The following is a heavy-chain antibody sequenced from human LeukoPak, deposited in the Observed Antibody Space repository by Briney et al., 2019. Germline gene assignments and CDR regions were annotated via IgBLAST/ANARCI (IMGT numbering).Heavy chain of an antibody. V-gene: IGHV3-66*03. CDR1: GFSVSNNY. CDR2: IYSRGAT. CDR3: ARVGIAAAAHWFDP. Sequence: PGGSLRLSCAASGFSVSNNYMSWVRQAPGKGLEGVSVIYSRGATYYADSVKGRFTISRDNSKNTLYLQMNSLRLEDTAVYYCARVGIAAAAHWFDPWGQGTLVTVSS. D-gene: IGHD6-13*01. J-gene: IGHJ5*02.